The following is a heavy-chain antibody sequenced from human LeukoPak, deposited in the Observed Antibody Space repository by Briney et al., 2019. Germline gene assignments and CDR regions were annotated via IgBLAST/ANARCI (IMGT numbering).Heavy chain of an antibody. CDR3: ARAVVNYDYVWGSYRGRWFDP. Sequence: GGSLRLSCAASGFTFSSYWMSWVRQAPGKGLEWVATIRQDGSQKYYVDSVKGRFTISRDNAKNSLYLQMNSLRAEDTAVYYCARAVVNYDYVWGSYRGRWFDPWGQGTLVTVSS. V-gene: IGHV3-7*01. CDR2: IRQDGSQK. J-gene: IGHJ5*02. CDR1: GFTFSSYW. D-gene: IGHD3-16*02.